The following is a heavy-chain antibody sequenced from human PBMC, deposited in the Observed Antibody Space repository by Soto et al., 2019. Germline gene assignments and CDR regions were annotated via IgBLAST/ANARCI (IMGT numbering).Heavy chain of an antibody. D-gene: IGHD5-12*01. Sequence: GSLRHSCAASGFIFTNYAMNWVRQAPGKGLEWVSVIGGRGNSAYYADSVQGRFTISRDNSKNTLSLQMSSLTADDTAIYYCVREGRGSFDFWGRGTMVTVSS. V-gene: IGHV3-23*01. J-gene: IGHJ3*01. CDR2: IGGRGNSA. CDR3: VREGRGSFDF. CDR1: GFIFTNYA.